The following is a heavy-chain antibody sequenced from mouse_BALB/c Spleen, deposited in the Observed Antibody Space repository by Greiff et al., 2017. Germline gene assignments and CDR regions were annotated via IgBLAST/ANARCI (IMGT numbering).Heavy chain of an antibody. CDR1: GYTFTSYW. CDR2: INPSTGYT. Sequence: QVQLQQSGAELAKPGASVKMSCKASGYTFTSYWMHWVKQRPGQGLEWIGYINPSTGYTEYNQKFKDKATLTADKSSSTAYMQLSGLTSEDSAVYYCARASSGYTSNYFDYWGQGTTLTVSS. V-gene: IGHV1-7*01. CDR3: ARASSGYTSNYFDY. J-gene: IGHJ2*01. D-gene: IGHD3-1*01.